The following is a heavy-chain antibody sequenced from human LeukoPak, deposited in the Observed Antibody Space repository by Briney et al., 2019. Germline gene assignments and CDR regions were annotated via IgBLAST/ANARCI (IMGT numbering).Heavy chain of an antibody. J-gene: IGHJ4*02. Sequence: GGSLRLSCAASGFTFSDYYMSWIRQAPGKGLEWVSYISSSGSTIYYADSVKGRFTISRDNAKNSLYLQMNSLRAEDTAVFYCARLPAYCSSTSCYVDYWGQGTLVTVSS. V-gene: IGHV3-11*04. CDR3: ARLPAYCSSTSCYVDY. CDR2: ISSSGSTI. CDR1: GFTFSDYY. D-gene: IGHD2-2*01.